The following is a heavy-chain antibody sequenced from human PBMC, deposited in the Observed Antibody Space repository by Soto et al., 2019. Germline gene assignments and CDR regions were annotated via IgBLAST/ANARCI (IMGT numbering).Heavy chain of an antibody. CDR2: IYYSGST. D-gene: IGHD2-2*01. Sequence: QVQLQESGPGLVKPSQTLSLTCTVSGGSISSGGYYWSWIRQHPGKGLEWIGYIYYSGSTYYNPYLKSRVTIXVXTXXNQFSLKLSSVTAADTAVYYCARGRRSTSPYPIGYWGQGTLVTVSS. J-gene: IGHJ4*02. CDR3: ARGRRSTSPYPIGY. V-gene: IGHV4-31*03. CDR1: GGSISSGGYY.